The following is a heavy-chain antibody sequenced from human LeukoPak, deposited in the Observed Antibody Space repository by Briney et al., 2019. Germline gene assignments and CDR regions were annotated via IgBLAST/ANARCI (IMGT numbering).Heavy chain of an antibody. CDR3: ARADPGDAFDI. V-gene: IGHV4-30-4*08. CDR1: SASISSGGYY. Sequence: SQTLSLTCTLYSASISSGGYYWSWIRQPPGKGLEWIAYILYSGTTYNNPSLKSRLTISMNTSKNQFSLTLSSVTAADTAVYYCARADPGDAFDIWGQGTMVTVSS. J-gene: IGHJ3*02. CDR2: ILYSGTT.